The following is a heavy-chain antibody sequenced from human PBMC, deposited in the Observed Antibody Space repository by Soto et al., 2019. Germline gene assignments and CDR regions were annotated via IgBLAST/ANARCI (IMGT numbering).Heavy chain of an antibody. Sequence: ASVKVSCKASGYTFTNYYMHWVRQAPGQGLEWMGVVHYSGATPTYAQKFQGRVTMARDTSTSTVYVELSSLTSEDTAVYYCARGGTDLATIGSFDYWVQGTLVTVSS. J-gene: IGHJ4*02. CDR1: GYTFTNYY. CDR3: ARGGTDLATIGSFDY. D-gene: IGHD3-10*01. V-gene: IGHV1-46*01. CDR2: VHYSGATP.